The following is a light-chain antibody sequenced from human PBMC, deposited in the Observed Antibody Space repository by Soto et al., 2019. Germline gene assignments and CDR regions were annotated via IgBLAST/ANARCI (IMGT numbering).Light chain of an antibody. J-gene: IGKJ1*01. V-gene: IGKV3-20*01. CDR1: QSVSSSY. CDR2: GAS. CDR3: QQYNSHWT. Sequence: EIVLTQSPGTLSLSPVERATLSCRASQSVSSSYLAWYQQKPGQAPRLLIYGASNRATGIPDRFSGSGSGTEFTLTISSLQPDDFATYYCQQYNSHWTFGQGTKVDIK.